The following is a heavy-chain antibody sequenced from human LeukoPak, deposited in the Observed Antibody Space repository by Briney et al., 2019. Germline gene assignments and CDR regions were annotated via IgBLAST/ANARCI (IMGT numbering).Heavy chain of an antibody. Sequence: GGSLRLSCAASGFTFSSYAMHWVRQAPGKGLGWVAVISYDGSNKYYADSVKGRFTISRDNSKNTLYLQMNSLRAEDTAVYYCARVHIVVVPAAYDYWGQGTLVTVSS. CDR2: ISYDGSNK. V-gene: IGHV3-30-3*01. CDR1: GFTFSSYA. D-gene: IGHD2-2*01. CDR3: ARVHIVVVPAAYDY. J-gene: IGHJ4*02.